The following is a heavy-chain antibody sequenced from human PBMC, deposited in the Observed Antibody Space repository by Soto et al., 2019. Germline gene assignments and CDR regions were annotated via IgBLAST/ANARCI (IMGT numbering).Heavy chain of an antibody. Sequence: SETLSLTCTVSGGSITTYQWSWIRQPPGKGLEWIGGYSGFTNYNPSLESRVTISVDTSKNQFSLKLSSVTAADTAVYYCASGYSSSWPSYFDYWGQGTLVTVSS. D-gene: IGHD6-13*01. J-gene: IGHJ4*02. CDR1: GGSITTYQ. V-gene: IGHV4-59*12. CDR3: ASGYSSSWPSYFDY. CDR2: YSGFT.